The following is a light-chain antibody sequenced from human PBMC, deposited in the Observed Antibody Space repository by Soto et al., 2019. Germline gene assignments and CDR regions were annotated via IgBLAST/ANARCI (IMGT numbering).Light chain of an antibody. CDR2: EGS. V-gene: IGLV2-23*01. CDR1: NSDIGSRNL. CDR3: CSYANSGSFV. J-gene: IGLJ1*01. Sequence: QSVLTQPASVSGSPGQSITISCTGTNSDIGSRNLVSWYQQHPGIAPKLIIYEGSRRPSGISPRFSGSRSGNTASLTISGLRAEDEGDYYCCSYANSGSFVFGTGTKLTVL.